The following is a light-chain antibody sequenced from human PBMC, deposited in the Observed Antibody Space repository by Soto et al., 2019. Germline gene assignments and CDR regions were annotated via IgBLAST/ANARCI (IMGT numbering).Light chain of an antibody. CDR3: GSYPNSSTRV. CDR1: SSDVGAYDY. V-gene: IGLV2-14*03. CDR2: EVS. Sequence: QSVLAQPASVSGSPLQSITISCTGTSSDVGAYDYVSWYQQHSDKAPKLMIYEVSYRPSGVSNRFSGSKSVNTATLTISGLQAEDEADYYCGSYPNSSTRVFGTGTKVTVL. J-gene: IGLJ1*01.